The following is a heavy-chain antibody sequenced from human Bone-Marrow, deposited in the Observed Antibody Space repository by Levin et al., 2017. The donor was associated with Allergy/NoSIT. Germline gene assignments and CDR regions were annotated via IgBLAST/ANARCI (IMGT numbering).Heavy chain of an antibody. J-gene: IGHJ5*01. CDR1: GVTFSSYA. D-gene: IGHD2-2*01. CDR3: ATLVGLEAYCTSTSCLGWFDS. Sequence: ETLSLTCAASGVTFSSYAMSWVRQAPGKGLDWVSGITRSADTTYYADSVKGRFTISRDNSKNTLYLQMNSLRVEDTAVYYCATLVGLEAYCTSTSCLGWFDSWGQGTLVTVSS. V-gene: IGHV3-23*01. CDR2: ITRSADTT.